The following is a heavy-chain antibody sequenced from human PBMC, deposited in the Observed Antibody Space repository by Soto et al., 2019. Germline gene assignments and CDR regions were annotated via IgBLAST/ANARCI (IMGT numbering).Heavy chain of an antibody. Sequence: SETLSLTCTVSVDSITTYYWSWIRQPAGKGLEWIGRIDASGNTNYDPSLNSRVTMSIDTSKKQFSLKLTSVTAADTAIYYCARYSNNWFQTEGMQVWGQGTLLTVSS. J-gene: IGHJ4*02. CDR2: IDASGNT. D-gene: IGHD6-13*01. CDR1: VDSITTYY. V-gene: IGHV4-4*07. CDR3: ARYSNNWFQTEGMQV.